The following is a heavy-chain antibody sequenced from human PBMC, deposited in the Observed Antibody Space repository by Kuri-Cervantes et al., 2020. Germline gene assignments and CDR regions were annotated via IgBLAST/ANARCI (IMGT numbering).Heavy chain of an antibody. V-gene: IGHV3-30*03. CDR3: ARSSYYYDSSGYYYGDY. CDR1: GFTFSNFG. CDR2: MSNDGRSK. D-gene: IGHD3-22*01. J-gene: IGHJ4*02. Sequence: GESLKISCAASGFTFSNFGMHWVRQAPGKGLEWVAVMSNDGRSKYYADSVKGRFTISRDNSKNTVYLQMNSLRAEDTAVYYCARSSYYYDSSGYYYGDYWGQGTLVTVSS.